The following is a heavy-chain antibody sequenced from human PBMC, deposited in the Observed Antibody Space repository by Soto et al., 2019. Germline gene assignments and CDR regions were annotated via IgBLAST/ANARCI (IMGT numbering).Heavy chain of an antibody. D-gene: IGHD6-13*01. CDR3: AKDGAIAAADYFFDY. Sequence: QVQRVESGGGVVQPGRSLKLSCAASGFTFSNYAIHWVRQAPGKGLEWVAVIASDGKDKRYADSVKGRFTISRDNSKNTVYLQMNSLRGEDTAVYYCAKDGAIAAADYFFDYWGQGSLVTVSS. CDR2: IASDGKDK. CDR1: GFTFSNYA. J-gene: IGHJ4*02. V-gene: IGHV3-30*18.